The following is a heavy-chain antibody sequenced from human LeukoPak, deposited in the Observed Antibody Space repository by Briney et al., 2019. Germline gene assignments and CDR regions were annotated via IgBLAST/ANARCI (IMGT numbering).Heavy chain of an antibody. D-gene: IGHD3-10*01. J-gene: IGHJ4*02. V-gene: IGHV4-61*02. CDR2: IYTSGST. Sequence: SETLSLTCTVSGGSISSGSYSWSWIRQPAGKGLEWIGRIYTSGSTNYNPSLKSRVTISVDTSKNQFSMKLSSVTAADTAVYYCASSTGSGSYYPPFDYWGQGTLVTVSS. CDR3: ASSTGSGSYYPPFDY. CDR1: GGSISSGSYS.